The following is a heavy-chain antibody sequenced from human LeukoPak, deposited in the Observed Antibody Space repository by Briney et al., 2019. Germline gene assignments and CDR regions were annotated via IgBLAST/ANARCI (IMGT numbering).Heavy chain of an antibody. D-gene: IGHD2-2*01. Sequence: ASVKVSCKASGYAFAGYYIHWFRQAPGQGLEWMGWINPDNGGSGDAQKFQGRVTLTRDTSVNTVYMELTRLRSDDTAIYYCARGPIPAAFDYWGQGTLVTISS. CDR2: INPDNGGS. J-gene: IGHJ4*02. CDR1: GYAFAGYY. V-gene: IGHV1-2*02. CDR3: ARGPIPAAFDY.